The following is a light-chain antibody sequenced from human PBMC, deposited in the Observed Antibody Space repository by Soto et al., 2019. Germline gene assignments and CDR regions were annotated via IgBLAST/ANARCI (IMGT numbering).Light chain of an antibody. J-gene: IGKJ5*01. Sequence: IVLTQSPATLSLSPGERATLSCRASQSVSNYLSWYQQKPGLAPRLLMYETSRRATGIPARFSGSGSGTDFTLTISSLEPEDFAVYYCQQRNNWRDTFGQVTRLAI. CDR3: QQRNNWRDT. CDR1: QSVSNY. V-gene: IGKV3-11*01. CDR2: ETS.